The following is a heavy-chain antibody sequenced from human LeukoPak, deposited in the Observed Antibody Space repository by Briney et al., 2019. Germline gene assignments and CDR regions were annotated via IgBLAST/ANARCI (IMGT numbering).Heavy chain of an antibody. V-gene: IGHV4-34*01. Sequence: PSETLSLTCAVYGGSFSGYYWSWIRQPPGKGLEWIGEINHSGSTNYNPSLKSRVTISVDTSKNQFSLKLSSVTAADTAVYYCARLRRVVSPYYFDYWGQGNLVTVSS. CDR1: GGSFSGYY. CDR3: ARLRRVVSPYYFDY. CDR2: INHSGST. D-gene: IGHD3-3*01. J-gene: IGHJ4*02.